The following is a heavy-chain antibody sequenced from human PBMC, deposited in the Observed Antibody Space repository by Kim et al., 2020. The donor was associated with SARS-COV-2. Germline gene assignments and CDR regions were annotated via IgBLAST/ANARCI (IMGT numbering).Heavy chain of an antibody. D-gene: IGHD3-10*01. CDR1: GGSFSGYY. Sequence: SETLSLTCAVYGGSFSGYYWSWIRQPPGKGLEWIGEINHSGSTNYNPSLKSRVTISVDTSKNQFSLKLSSVTAADTAVYYCARGRLLWDYYGSGMRGWFDPWGQGTLVTVSS. CDR2: INHSGST. CDR3: ARGRLLWDYYGSGMRGWFDP. V-gene: IGHV4-34*01. J-gene: IGHJ5*02.